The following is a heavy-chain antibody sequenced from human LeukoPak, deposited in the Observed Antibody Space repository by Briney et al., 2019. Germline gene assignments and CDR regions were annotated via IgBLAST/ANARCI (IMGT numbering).Heavy chain of an antibody. CDR3: ARGGHYSSSSVDY. CDR1: GYSFTSYW. J-gene: IGHJ4*02. V-gene: IGHV5-51*01. D-gene: IGHD6-6*01. CDR2: IYPGESDT. Sequence: PGESLKTSCKGSGYSFTSYWIGWVRQMPGKGLEWMGIIYPGESDTRYSPSFQGQVTISADKSISTAYLQWSSLKASDTAMYYCARGGHYSSSSVDYWGQGTLVTVSS.